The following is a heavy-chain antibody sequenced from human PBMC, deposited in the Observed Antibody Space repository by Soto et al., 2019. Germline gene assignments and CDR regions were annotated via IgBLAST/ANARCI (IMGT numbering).Heavy chain of an antibody. V-gene: IGHV1-2*02. J-gene: IGHJ4*02. Sequence: QVQLVQSGAEVKKPGASVKVSCKASGYTFTGYYMHWVRQAPGQGLEWMGWINPNSGGTNYAQKCQGRVTMTRDTSISTAYMELSRLRSDDTAVYYCASNGGRLVPFDYWGQGTLVTVSS. CDR2: INPNSGGT. CDR3: ASNGGRLVPFDY. CDR1: GYTFTGYY. D-gene: IGHD6-19*01.